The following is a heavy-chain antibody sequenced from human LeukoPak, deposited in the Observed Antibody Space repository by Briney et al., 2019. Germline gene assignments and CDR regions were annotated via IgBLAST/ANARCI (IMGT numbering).Heavy chain of an antibody. D-gene: IGHD5-12*01. CDR3: AKDSGAMRIIDY. V-gene: IGHV3-30*18. J-gene: IGHJ4*02. Sequence: GGSLRLSCAASGFTFSSYGMHWVRQAPGKGLEWVAVISYDGSNKYYADSVKGRFTISRDNSKNTLYLQMNSLRPEDTAVYYCAKDSGAMRIIDYWGQGTLVTVSS. CDR1: GFTFSSYG. CDR2: ISYDGSNK.